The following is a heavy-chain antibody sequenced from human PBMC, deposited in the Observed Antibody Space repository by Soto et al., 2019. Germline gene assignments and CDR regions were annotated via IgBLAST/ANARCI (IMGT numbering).Heavy chain of an antibody. Sequence: SETLSLTCAVSGGSISSSNWWSWVRQPPGKGLEWIGEIYHSGSTNYNPSLKSRVTISVDKSKNQFSLKLSSVTAADTAVYYCPKTRGITGTLYYFDYWGQGTLVTVSS. J-gene: IGHJ4*02. CDR2: IYHSGST. V-gene: IGHV4-4*02. CDR3: PKTRGITGTLYYFDY. CDR1: GGSISSSNW. D-gene: IGHD1-20*01.